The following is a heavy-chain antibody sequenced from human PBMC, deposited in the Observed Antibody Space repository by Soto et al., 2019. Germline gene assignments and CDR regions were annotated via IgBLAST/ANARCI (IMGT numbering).Heavy chain of an antibody. D-gene: IGHD5-12*01. CDR3: ARTKYSGSLEFDY. V-gene: IGHV4-61*05. Sequence: PSETLSLTCTVSGGSISSSSYYWGWIRQPPGKGLEWIGYIYYSGSTNYNPSLKSRVTISVDTSKNQFSLDLSSVTAADTAVYYCARTKYSGSLEFDYWGQGTLVTVSS. CDR1: GGSISSSSYY. CDR2: IYYSGST. J-gene: IGHJ4*02.